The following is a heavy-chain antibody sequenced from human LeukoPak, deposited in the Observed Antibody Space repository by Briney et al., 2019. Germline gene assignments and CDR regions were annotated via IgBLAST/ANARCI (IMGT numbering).Heavy chain of an antibody. V-gene: IGHV1-18*04. J-gene: IGHJ4*02. CDR3: ARHSGSGWQALGY. CDR1: GYTFTTYG. CDR2: ISPYNGNT. D-gene: IGHD6-19*01. Sequence: ASTKLSCKASGYTFTTYGISWVQQAPGQGLEWMGWISPYNGNTDYAQELQGRVTMTTDTSTTTAYMELRSLESDDAAVYYCARHSGSGWQALGYWGQGTLVTVSS.